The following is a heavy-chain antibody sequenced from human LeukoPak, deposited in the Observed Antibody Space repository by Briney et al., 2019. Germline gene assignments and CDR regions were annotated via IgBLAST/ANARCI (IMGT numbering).Heavy chain of an antibody. Sequence: PGGSLRLSCAASGFTFSSYGMHWVRQAPGKRLEWVAVISYDGSNKYYADSVKGRFTISRDNSKNTLYLQMNSLRAEDTAVYYCAKSSRHSSSWYGIDYWGQGTLVTVSS. V-gene: IGHV3-30*18. CDR1: GFTFSSYG. D-gene: IGHD6-13*01. J-gene: IGHJ4*02. CDR2: ISYDGSNK. CDR3: AKSSRHSSSWYGIDY.